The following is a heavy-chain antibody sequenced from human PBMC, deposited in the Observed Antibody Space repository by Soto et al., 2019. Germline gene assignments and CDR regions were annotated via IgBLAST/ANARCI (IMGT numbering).Heavy chain of an antibody. CDR2: ISSSGSTI. J-gene: IGHJ3*02. D-gene: IGHD3-3*01. Sequence: GGSLRLSCAASGFTFSSYEMNWVRQAPGKGLEWVSYISSSGSTIYYADSVKGRFTISRDNAKNSLYLQMNSLRAEDTAVYYCARLVDDYDFWSGYYKRGDAFDIWGQRTMVTVSS. V-gene: IGHV3-48*03. CDR1: GFTFSSYE. CDR3: ARLVDDYDFWSGYYKRGDAFDI.